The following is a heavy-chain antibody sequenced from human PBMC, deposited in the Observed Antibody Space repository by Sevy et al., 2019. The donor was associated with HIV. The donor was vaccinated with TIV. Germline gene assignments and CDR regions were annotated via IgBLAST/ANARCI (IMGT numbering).Heavy chain of an antibody. J-gene: IGHJ4*02. Sequence: ASVKVSCKASDYTFSTQGFNWVRQAPGQGLEWMAWISAYNGNTKYAQKFQGRVTMTTDTSTSTAYMELRSLTSDDTAVYYCARDWAPGYYYDAIGVKRDYYFDYWGQGTLVTVSS. CDR3: ARDWAPGYYYDAIGVKRDYYFDY. D-gene: IGHD3-22*01. V-gene: IGHV1-18*01. CDR1: DYTFSTQG. CDR2: ISAYNGNT.